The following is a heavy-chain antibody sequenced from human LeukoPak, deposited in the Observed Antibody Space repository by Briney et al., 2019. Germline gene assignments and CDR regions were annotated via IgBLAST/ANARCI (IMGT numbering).Heavy chain of an antibody. CDR3: ARGLYCSSSTSCYDYGMDV. Sequence: ASVKVSCKASGYTFTNYGISWVRQAPGQGLEWMGGFIPILGTAKYAQKLQGRVTITADESTSTAYMELSSLRYEDTAVYYCARGLYCSSSTSCYDYGMDVWGQGTTVTVSS. CDR2: FIPILGTA. D-gene: IGHD2-2*01. J-gene: IGHJ6*02. CDR1: GYTFTNYG. V-gene: IGHV1-69*13.